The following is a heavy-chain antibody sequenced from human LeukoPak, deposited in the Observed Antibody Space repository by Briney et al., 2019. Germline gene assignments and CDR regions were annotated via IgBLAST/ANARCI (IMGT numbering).Heavy chain of an antibody. D-gene: IGHD6-13*01. V-gene: IGHV3-30*02. Sequence: PGGSLRLSCVASGLIFSICGMHCVREAPAKGLEWLTHIRYDESATYYADPVKGRFTISRENSKNTLYLQMNSLRGEDTAVYYCANQMMERQQYYYMDVWGKGTSVTVSS. CDR2: IRYDESAT. CDR3: ANQMMERQQYYYMDV. CDR1: GLIFSICG. J-gene: IGHJ6*03.